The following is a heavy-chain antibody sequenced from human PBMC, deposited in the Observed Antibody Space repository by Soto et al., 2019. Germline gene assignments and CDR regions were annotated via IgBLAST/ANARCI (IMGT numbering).Heavy chain of an antibody. CDR3: VREVITTGLRHFDY. J-gene: IGHJ4*02. CDR2: INTDASGT. D-gene: IGHD1-1*01. CDR1: GFTFSAYW. V-gene: IGHV3-74*01. Sequence: EVQLVESGGGLVPPGGSLRLSCAASGFTFSAYWMHWVRQTPEKGLVWVSTINTDASGTTYADSVRGRFTISRDNAKNTLYLRMNSLRAEDTAVYYCVREVITTGLRHFDYWGRGILVTVSS.